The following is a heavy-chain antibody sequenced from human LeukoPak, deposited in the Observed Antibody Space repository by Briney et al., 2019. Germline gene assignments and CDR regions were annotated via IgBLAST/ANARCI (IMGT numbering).Heavy chain of an antibody. CDR3: AAEGYCTNGVCYERRYFDY. CDR1: GGSISSYY. J-gene: IGHJ4*02. CDR2: IYYTGST. D-gene: IGHD2-8*01. Sequence: SETLSLTCTVSGGSISSYYWSWIRQPPGKGLEWIGYIYYTGSTNYNPSLKSRVTISVDTSKNQFSLKLSSVTAAGTAVYYCAAEGYCTNGVCYERRYFDYWGQGTLVTVSS. V-gene: IGHV4-59*08.